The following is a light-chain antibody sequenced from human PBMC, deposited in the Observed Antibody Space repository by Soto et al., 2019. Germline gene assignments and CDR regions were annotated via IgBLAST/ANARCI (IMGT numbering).Light chain of an antibody. CDR1: QSVDSTY. Sequence: EIVLTQSPGTLSLSPGERATLSCRASQSVDSTYLAWYQQKPDQSPRLLIYATSTRAAGIPDRFSGSGSGTDFTLTISRLEPEDFAVYYCQQYGSSPQTFGQGTKVDIK. CDR2: ATS. V-gene: IGKV3-20*01. CDR3: QQYGSSPQT. J-gene: IGKJ1*01.